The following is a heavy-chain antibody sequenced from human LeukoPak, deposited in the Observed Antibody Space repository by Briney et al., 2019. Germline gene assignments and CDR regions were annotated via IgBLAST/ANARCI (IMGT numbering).Heavy chain of an antibody. V-gene: IGHV4-59*12. J-gene: IGHJ3*02. D-gene: IGHD4-23*01. CDR1: GGSISTYY. CDR3: ARGSITVVPAFDI. Sequence: PSETLSLTCTVSGGSISTYYWSWIRQPPGKGLEWVACIYYSRSTVYNPSLRSRGTISVDTSKNHFSLKLTSVTAADTAVYYCARGSITVVPAFDIWGQGTMVTVSS. CDR2: IYYSRST.